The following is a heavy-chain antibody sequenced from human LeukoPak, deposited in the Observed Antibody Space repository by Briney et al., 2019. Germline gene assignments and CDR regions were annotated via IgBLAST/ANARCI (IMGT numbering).Heavy chain of an antibody. J-gene: IGHJ4*02. D-gene: IGHD5-24*01. Sequence: SETLSLTCAVYGGSFSGYYWSWIRQPPGKGLEWIGEINHSGSTNYNPSLKSRVTISVDTSKNQFSLKLSSVTAADTAVYYCARETRWLQSDYWGQGTLVTVSS. CDR1: GGSFSGYY. V-gene: IGHV4-34*01. CDR2: INHSGST. CDR3: ARETRWLQSDY.